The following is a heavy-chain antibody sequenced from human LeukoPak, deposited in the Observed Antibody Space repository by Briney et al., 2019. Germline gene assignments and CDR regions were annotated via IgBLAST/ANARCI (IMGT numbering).Heavy chain of an antibody. Sequence: PSQTLSLTCTVSGGSISSNSYYWSWIRQPAGKGLEWIGRIYTSGSTDYNPSLKSRVTISVDTSKNQFSLKLSSVTAADTAVYYCARGTVEMATIYAYWGQGTLVTVSS. J-gene: IGHJ4*02. CDR2: IYTSGST. D-gene: IGHD5-24*01. V-gene: IGHV4-61*02. CDR1: GGSISSNSYY. CDR3: ARGTVEMATIYAY.